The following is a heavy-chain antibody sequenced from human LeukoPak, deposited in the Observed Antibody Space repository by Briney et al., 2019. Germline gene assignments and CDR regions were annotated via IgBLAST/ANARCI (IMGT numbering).Heavy chain of an antibody. CDR3: AREVVAATT. Sequence: PSETLSLTCTVSGGPISSGGYYWSWIRQHPGKGLEWIGYIYYSGSTYYNLSLKSRVTISVDTSKNQFSLRLSSVTAADTAVYYCAREVVAATTWGQGTLVTVSS. CDR2: IYYSGST. D-gene: IGHD2-15*01. V-gene: IGHV4-31*03. CDR1: GGPISSGGYY. J-gene: IGHJ5*02.